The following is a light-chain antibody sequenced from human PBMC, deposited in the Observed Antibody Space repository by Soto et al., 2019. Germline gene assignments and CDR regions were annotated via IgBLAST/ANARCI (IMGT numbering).Light chain of an antibody. V-gene: IGLV7-46*01. Sequence: QAVVTQEPSLTVSPGATVTLTCGPSTGAVTNGHYPYWFQQKPGQAPRALIYDTTNRHSWTPARFSGSLLGGKAALTLSGAQPEDEAEYYCLLSYNGPDVFGTGTKVTV. CDR2: DTT. CDR1: TGAVTNGHY. J-gene: IGLJ1*01. CDR3: LLSYNGPDV.